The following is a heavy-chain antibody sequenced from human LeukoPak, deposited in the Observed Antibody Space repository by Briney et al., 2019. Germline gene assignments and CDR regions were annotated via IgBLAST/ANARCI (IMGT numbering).Heavy chain of an antibody. CDR3: ARDLPWFGTAPGYFDY. V-gene: IGHV4-30-2*01. D-gene: IGHD3-10*01. CDR1: GDSIRSGGYT. CDR2: IYKSAST. J-gene: IGHJ4*02. Sequence: SETLSLTCVVSGDSIRSGGYTWTWIRQAPGMGLEWIGYIYKSASTYYNPSLKSRVTISIDRSKNQFSLNLTSVTAADTAVYYCARDLPWFGTAPGYFDYWGQGTLVTVSS.